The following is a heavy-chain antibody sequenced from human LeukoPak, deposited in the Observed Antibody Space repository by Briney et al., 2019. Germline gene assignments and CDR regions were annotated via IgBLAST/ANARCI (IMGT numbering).Heavy chain of an antibody. Sequence: GGSLRLSCAASGFTFSSYGMHWVRQAPGKGLEWVAFIRYDGSNKYYADSVKGRFTISRDNSKNTLYLQMNSLRAEDTAVYYCAKGVVAVDYYMDVGGKGTAVTITS. D-gene: IGHD2-2*01. CDR2: IRYDGSNK. CDR3: AKGVVAVDYYMDV. CDR1: GFTFSSYG. J-gene: IGHJ6*03. V-gene: IGHV3-30*02.